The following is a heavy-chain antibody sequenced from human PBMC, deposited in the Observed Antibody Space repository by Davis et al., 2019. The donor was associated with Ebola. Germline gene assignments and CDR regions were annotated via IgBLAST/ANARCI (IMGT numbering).Heavy chain of an antibody. J-gene: IGHJ4*02. CDR2: IYYSGRT. Sequence: SETLSLTCAVSGGSIGGSAYAWNWIRQPPGKGLEWIGYIYYSGRTTYNTSLKSRVTVSVDTSKNQFSLKLSSVTAADTAVYYCARVGGYSYGLDYWGQGTLVIVSS. CDR3: ARVGGYSYGLDY. CDR1: GGSIGGSAYA. V-gene: IGHV4-61*08. D-gene: IGHD5-18*01.